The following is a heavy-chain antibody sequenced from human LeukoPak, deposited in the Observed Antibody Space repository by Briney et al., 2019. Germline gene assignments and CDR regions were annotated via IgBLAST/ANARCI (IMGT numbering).Heavy chain of an antibody. D-gene: IGHD4-17*01. Sequence: SETLSLTCTVSGVSISSDYWSWIRLPPGKGLEWIGYIYYSGSSNYNPSLKSRVTMSVDTSKNQFSLKLTSVTAADTAVYYCARRLRQNLFDPWGQGTLVTASS. CDR1: GVSISSDY. J-gene: IGHJ5*02. CDR3: ARRLRQNLFDP. V-gene: IGHV4-59*08. CDR2: IYYSGSS.